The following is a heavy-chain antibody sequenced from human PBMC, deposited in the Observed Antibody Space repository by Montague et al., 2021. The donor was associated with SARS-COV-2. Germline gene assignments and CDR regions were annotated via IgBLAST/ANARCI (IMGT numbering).Heavy chain of an antibody. D-gene: IGHD3-10*01. V-gene: IGHV3-30*18. Sequence: SLRLSCAASGFGFNNFGMHWVRQAPGKGLEWLAVISYEGSVQYYADSLKGRFTISRGNSKNTLFLQMNSLRAEGSAVYFCAKSAAFFWFGEGRGHMDVWGQGTTVTVSS. CDR1: GFGFNNFG. CDR3: AKSAAFFWFGEGRGHMDV. CDR2: ISYEGSVQ. J-gene: IGHJ6*02.